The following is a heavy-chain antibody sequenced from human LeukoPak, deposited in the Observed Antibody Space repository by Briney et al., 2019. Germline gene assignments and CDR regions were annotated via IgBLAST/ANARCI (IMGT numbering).Heavy chain of an antibody. Sequence: SGGSLRLSCAASGFTFSSYEVNWVRQAPGKGLEWVSYISSSGSTIYYADSVKGRFTISRDNAKNSLYLQMNSLRSEDTAVYYCASEANYDILTGPLDYWGQGTLVTVSS. CDR3: ASEANYDILTGPLDY. J-gene: IGHJ4*02. CDR1: GFTFSSYE. V-gene: IGHV3-48*03. D-gene: IGHD3-9*01. CDR2: ISSSGSTI.